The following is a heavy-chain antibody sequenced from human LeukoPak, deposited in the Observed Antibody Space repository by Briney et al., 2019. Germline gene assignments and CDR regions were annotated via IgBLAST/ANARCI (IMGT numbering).Heavy chain of an antibody. CDR3: AREGLYYDSSGYYPRRTYYYYYMDV. CDR2: INWNGGST. V-gene: IGHV3-20*04. D-gene: IGHD3-22*01. CDR1: GFTFDDYG. J-gene: IGHJ6*03. Sequence: GGSLRLSCAASGFTFDDYGMSWVRQAPGKGLEWVSGINWNGGSTVYPDSVKGRFTISRDNAKNSLYLQMNSLRAEDTALYYCAREGLYYDSSGYYPRRTYYYYYMDVWGKGTTVTVSS.